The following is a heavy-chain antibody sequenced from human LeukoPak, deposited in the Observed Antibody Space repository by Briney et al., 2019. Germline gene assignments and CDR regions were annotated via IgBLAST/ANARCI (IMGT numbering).Heavy chain of an antibody. J-gene: IGHJ6*02. D-gene: IGHD6-13*01. CDR1: GYTFTSYG. CDR3: ARDSRIAAAKNYYYGMDV. Sequence: ASVKVSCKASGYTFTSYGISRVRQAPGQGLEWMGWISAYNGNTNYAQKLQGRVTMTTDTSTSTAYMELRSLRSDDTAVYYCARDSRIAAAKNYYYGMDVWGQGTTVTVSS. CDR2: ISAYNGNT. V-gene: IGHV1-18*01.